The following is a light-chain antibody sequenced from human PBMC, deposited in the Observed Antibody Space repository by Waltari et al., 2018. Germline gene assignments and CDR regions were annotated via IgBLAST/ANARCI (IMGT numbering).Light chain of an antibody. CDR3: QQRASWPPGT. CDR1: QRVSRN. V-gene: IGKV3-11*01. CDR2: AAS. J-gene: IGKJ4*01. Sequence: IVLKQSPATLSLSPGESATLSCRASQRVSRNFAWYQQKPAQPPRLLIYAASNRATGIPARFSGSVSGTDFALTISSLEPEDFALYYCQQRASWPPGTFGGGTKVEIK.